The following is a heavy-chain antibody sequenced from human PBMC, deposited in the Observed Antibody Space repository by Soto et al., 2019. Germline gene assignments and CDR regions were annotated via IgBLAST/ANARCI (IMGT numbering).Heavy chain of an antibody. V-gene: IGHV1-69*01. CDR1: GGTFSSYA. CDR3: ARKIFGVVPPRTYYYYGMDV. D-gene: IGHD3-3*01. J-gene: IGHJ6*02. Sequence: QVQLVQSGAEVKKPGSSVKVSCKASGGTFSSYAISWVRQAPGQGLEWMGGIIPIFGTANYAQKFQGRVTITADESTGTAYMELSSLRSEDTAVYYCARKIFGVVPPRTYYYYGMDVWGQGTTVTVSS. CDR2: IIPIFGTA.